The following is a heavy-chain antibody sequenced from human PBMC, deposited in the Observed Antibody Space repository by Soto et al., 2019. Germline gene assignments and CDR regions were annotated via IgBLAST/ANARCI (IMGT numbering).Heavy chain of an antibody. Sequence: QVQLQESGPGLVKPSQTLSLTCTVSGGSISSGDYYWSWIRQPPGKGLEWIGYIYYSGSTYYNPSLKSRVTISVDTSKNQFSLKLSSVTAADTAVYYCAREGGYYDSSGYQFDYWGQGTLVTVSS. CDR3: AREGGYYDSSGYQFDY. D-gene: IGHD3-22*01. J-gene: IGHJ4*02. V-gene: IGHV4-30-4*01. CDR2: IYYSGST. CDR1: GGSISSGDYY.